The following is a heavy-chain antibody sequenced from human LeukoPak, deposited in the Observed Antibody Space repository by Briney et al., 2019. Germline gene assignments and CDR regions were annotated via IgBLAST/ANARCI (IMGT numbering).Heavy chain of an antibody. V-gene: IGHV4-39*06. CDR3: ARDKGTSYLSSFDY. CDR2: IYYSGST. Sequence: SETLSLTCTVSGGSISSSSYYWGWIRQPPGKGLEWIGGIYYSGSTYYNPSLKSRVTISVDTSKNQLPLKLSSVTAADTAVYYCARDKGTSYLSSFDYWGQGTLVTVSS. D-gene: IGHD6-6*01. CDR1: GGSISSSSYY. J-gene: IGHJ4*02.